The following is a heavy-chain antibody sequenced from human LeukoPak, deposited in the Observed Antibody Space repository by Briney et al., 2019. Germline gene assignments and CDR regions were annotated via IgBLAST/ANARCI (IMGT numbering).Heavy chain of an antibody. CDR3: ARDCSSTSCYLEDGMDV. Sequence: SETLSLTCTVSGGSISSSSYYWGWIRQPPGKGLEWIGSIYYSGSTYYNPSLKSRVTISVDTSKNQFSLKLSSVTAADTAVYYCARDCSSTSCYLEDGMDVWGQGTTVTVSS. D-gene: IGHD2-2*01. CDR1: GGSISSSSYY. CDR2: IYYSGST. J-gene: IGHJ6*02. V-gene: IGHV4-39*07.